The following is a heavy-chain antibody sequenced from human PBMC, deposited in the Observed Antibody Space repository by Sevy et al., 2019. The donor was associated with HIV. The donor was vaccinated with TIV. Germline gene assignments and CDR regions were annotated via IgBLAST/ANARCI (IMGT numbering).Heavy chain of an antibody. Sequence: GGSLRLSCAASGFTFSDYYMSWIRQAPGKGLEWVSYISSSGSTIYYADSVKGRFTISRDNAKNSLYLQMNSLRAEDTDGYYCAREFEYTSSGNWFDPWGQGTLVTVSS. CDR3: AREFEYTSSGNWFDP. CDR1: GFTFSDYY. V-gene: IGHV3-11*01. CDR2: ISSSGSTI. J-gene: IGHJ5*02. D-gene: IGHD6-6*01.